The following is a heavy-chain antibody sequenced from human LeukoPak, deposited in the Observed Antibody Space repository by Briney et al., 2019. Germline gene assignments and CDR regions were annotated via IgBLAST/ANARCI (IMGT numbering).Heavy chain of an antibody. D-gene: IGHD3-22*01. J-gene: IGHJ4*02. V-gene: IGHV3-30*19. Sequence: GGSLRLSCEASGFTFSNYGMHWVRQAPGKGLEWEAVISYDGYNKDYADSVKGRFTISRDNSKNTLYLQMNSLRAEDTAVYYCARPLQTYYYDSSGYFPFGYWGQGTLVTVSS. CDR1: GFTFSNYG. CDR2: ISYDGYNK. CDR3: ARPLQTYYYDSSGYFPFGY.